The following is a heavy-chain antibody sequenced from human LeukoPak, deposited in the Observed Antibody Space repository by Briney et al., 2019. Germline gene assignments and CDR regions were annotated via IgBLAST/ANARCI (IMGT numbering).Heavy chain of an antibody. CDR1: GYTFTGYY. CDR2: INPNSGGT. D-gene: IGHD3-22*01. Sequence: ASVKVSCKASGYTFTGYYMHWVRQAPGQGLEWMGWINPNSGGTYYAQKFQSRVSMTRDTSISTAYMELSSLRSDDTAVYYCYYRVSSGYLTWGQGTLVAVSS. V-gene: IGHV1-2*02. CDR3: YYRVSSGYLT. J-gene: IGHJ4*02.